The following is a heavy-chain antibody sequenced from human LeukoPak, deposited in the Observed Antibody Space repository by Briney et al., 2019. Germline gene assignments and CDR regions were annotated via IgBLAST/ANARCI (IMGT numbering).Heavy chain of an antibody. CDR1: GGTFSSYA. Sequence: ASVKVSCKASGGTFSSYAISWVRQAPGQGLEWMGGIIPIFGTANYAQKFQGGVTITADESTSTAYMELSSLRSEDTAVYYCARRERGYYFDYWGQGTLVTVSS. J-gene: IGHJ4*02. V-gene: IGHV1-69*13. CDR2: IIPIFGTA. CDR3: ARRERGYYFDY. D-gene: IGHD1-26*01.